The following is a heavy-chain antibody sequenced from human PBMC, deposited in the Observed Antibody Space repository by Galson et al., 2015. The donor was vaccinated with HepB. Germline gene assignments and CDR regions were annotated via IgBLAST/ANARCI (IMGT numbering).Heavy chain of an antibody. V-gene: IGHV3-21*01. D-gene: IGHD2-2*01. Sequence: SLRLSCAASGFTFSSYSMNWVRQAPGKGLEWVSSISSSSSYIYYADSVKGRFTISRDNAKNSLYLQMNSLRAEDTAVYYCARSDCSSTSCYEYWGSHSKDYWGQGTLVTVSS. CDR3: ARSDCSSTSCYEYWGSHSKDY. CDR1: GFTFSSYS. J-gene: IGHJ4*02. CDR2: ISSSSSYI.